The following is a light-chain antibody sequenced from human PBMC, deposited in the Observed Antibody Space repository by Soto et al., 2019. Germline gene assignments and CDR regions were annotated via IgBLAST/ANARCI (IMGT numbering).Light chain of an antibody. V-gene: IGKV3-15*01. J-gene: IGKJ5*01. CDR3: QQLKSYPIT. CDR1: QRVSSN. CDR2: GAS. Sequence: EVVMTQSPATLSVSPGERATLSCRASQRVSSNLAWYQQKPGQAPRLLIYGASTRATGIPARFSGSGSGTEFTLTISSLQPEDFATYYCQQLKSYPITFGQGTRLEIK.